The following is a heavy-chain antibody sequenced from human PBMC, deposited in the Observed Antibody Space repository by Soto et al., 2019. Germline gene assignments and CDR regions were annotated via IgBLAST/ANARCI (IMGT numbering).Heavy chain of an antibody. CDR2: MNPNSGNT. V-gene: IGHV1-8*02. CDR3: ARERTRGFDP. CDR1: GGTFSIYA. J-gene: IGHJ5*02. Sequence: ASVKVSCKASGGTFSIYAISWVRQAPGQGLEWMGWMNPNSGNTAYAQKFLGRVTMTRNTSISTAYMELSSLRSEDTAVYYCARERTRGFDPWGQGTLVTVSS.